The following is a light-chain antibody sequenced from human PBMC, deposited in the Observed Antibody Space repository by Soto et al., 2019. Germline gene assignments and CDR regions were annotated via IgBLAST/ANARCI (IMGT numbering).Light chain of an antibody. CDR2: VTS. CDR1: QGVSSY. Sequence: IQMTQSPSSLSASVEDRVTITCRASQGVSSYLAWYQQKPGKAPNLLIYVTSTLQSGVPSRFSGSGSGTDFTLTISSLQPEDFATYYCQQHNSYPLTFGGGTKVEIK. J-gene: IGKJ4*01. V-gene: IGKV1-9*01. CDR3: QQHNSYPLT.